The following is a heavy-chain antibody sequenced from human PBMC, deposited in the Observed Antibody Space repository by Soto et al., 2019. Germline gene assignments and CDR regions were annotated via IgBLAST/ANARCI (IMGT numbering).Heavy chain of an antibody. Sequence: EVQLFESGGGLVKPWGSLRRSCAASGVTFSTYAMSWVRQDPGKVQVWVSAISGSGGDTYHADSVKGRFTISRDTSKNTLYMQMTSLGAGVTAVYSCPRIPTKITLRLGFEASWGQGTLVTV. CDR3: PRIPTKITLRLGFEAS. CDR1: GVTFSTYA. D-gene: IGHD3-22*01. V-gene: IGHV3-23*01. CDR2: ISGSGGDT. J-gene: IGHJ5*02.